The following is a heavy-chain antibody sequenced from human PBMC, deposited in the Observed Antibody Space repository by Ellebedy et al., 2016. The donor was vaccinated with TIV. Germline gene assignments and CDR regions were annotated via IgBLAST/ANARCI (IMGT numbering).Heavy chain of an antibody. J-gene: IGHJ4*03. D-gene: IGHD2-21*01. CDR2: IGTAGDT. Sequence: GESLKISCAASGFTFSSYDMHWVRQGTGKGLEWVSAIGTAGDTYYPGSVKGRFTISRENAKNSLYLQITSLRAADTAVYYCARVRFGDTAVDYWGQGTLVTVSS. CDR3: ARVRFGDTAVDY. V-gene: IGHV3-13*01. CDR1: GFTFSSYD.